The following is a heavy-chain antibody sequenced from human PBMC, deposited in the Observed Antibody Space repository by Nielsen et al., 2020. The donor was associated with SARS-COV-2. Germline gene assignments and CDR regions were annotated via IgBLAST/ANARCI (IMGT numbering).Heavy chain of an antibody. Sequence: SETLSLTCTVSGGSISSSSYYWGWIRQPPGKGLEWIGSIYYSGSTYYNPSLKSRVTISVDTSKNQFSLKLSSVTAADTAVYYCARDGGPFYSGSYQEGGAFDIWGQGTMVTVSS. V-gene: IGHV4-39*07. CDR3: ARDGGPFYSGSYQEGGAFDI. D-gene: IGHD1-26*01. CDR2: IYYSGST. CDR1: GGSISSSSYY. J-gene: IGHJ3*02.